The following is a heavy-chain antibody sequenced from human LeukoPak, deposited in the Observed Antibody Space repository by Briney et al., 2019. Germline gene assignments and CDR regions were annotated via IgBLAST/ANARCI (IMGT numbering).Heavy chain of an antibody. CDR1: GGTFSSYA. CDR3: AKGDYVSLDY. V-gene: IGHV1-69*13. J-gene: IGHJ4*02. D-gene: IGHD4-17*01. CDR2: ITPIFGTA. Sequence: SVKVSCEASGGTFSSYAISWGRQAPGQGFEWMGGITPIFGTANYAEKFQGRVTITADESTSTAYMELSSLRSEDTAVYYCAKGDYVSLDYWGQGTLVTVSS.